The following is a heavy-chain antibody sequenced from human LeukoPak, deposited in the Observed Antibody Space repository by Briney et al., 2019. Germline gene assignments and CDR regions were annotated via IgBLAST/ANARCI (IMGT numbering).Heavy chain of an antibody. CDR2: ISYDGSNK. CDR3: AKDSTYSSSWPNAFDI. V-gene: IGHV3-30*18. J-gene: IGHJ3*02. Sequence: GRSLRLSCAASGFTFSSYGMHWVRQAPGKGLEWVAVISYDGSNKYYADSVKGRFTISRDNSKNTLYLQMNSLRAEDTAVYYCAKDSTYSSSWPNAFDIWGQGTMVTVSS. CDR1: GFTFSSYG. D-gene: IGHD6-13*01.